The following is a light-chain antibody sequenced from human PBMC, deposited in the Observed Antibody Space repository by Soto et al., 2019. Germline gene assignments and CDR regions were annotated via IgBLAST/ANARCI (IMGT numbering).Light chain of an antibody. CDR1: QGVRSY. CDR3: QHYTLYSAS. Sequence: IQLTQSPSSLSASVGDRVTITCRASQGVRSYLAWYQQKPGKAPKLLIFDASTLQSGVPPRFSGSGSGTEFTLTISSLQPDDFATYYCQHYTLYSASFGPGTKVDIK. CDR2: DAS. J-gene: IGKJ3*01. V-gene: IGKV1-9*01.